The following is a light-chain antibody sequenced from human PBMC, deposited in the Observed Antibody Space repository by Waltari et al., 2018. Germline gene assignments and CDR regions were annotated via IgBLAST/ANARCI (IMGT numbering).Light chain of an antibody. Sequence: YVLTQQPSVTSAPAQNVTMSSSGTSSNIRTYYVSRNNQLPGAAPKFPIYHNNARPSGIPDRFSASKSGTSATLGITGLQIGDEADYYCATWDNNLKDVVFGGGTKLTVL. V-gene: IGLV1-51*01. CDR2: HNN. CDR1: SSNIRTYY. J-gene: IGLJ2*01. CDR3: ATWDNNLKDVV.